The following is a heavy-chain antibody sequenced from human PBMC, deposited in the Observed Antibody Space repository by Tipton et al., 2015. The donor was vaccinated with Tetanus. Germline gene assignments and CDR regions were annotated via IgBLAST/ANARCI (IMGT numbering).Heavy chain of an antibody. CDR3: ARGITDGYNRRFDY. CDR1: GESVSGTY. D-gene: IGHD5-24*01. CDR2: INHRGGA. V-gene: IGHV4-34*01. Sequence: LRLSCGVSGESVSGTYWSWIRQSPGKGLEWIGEINHRGGATYSPSLKSRVTISVDTSKNQFSLNLTSVTAADTGVYYCARGITDGYNRRFDYWGQGTLVAVSP. J-gene: IGHJ4*02.